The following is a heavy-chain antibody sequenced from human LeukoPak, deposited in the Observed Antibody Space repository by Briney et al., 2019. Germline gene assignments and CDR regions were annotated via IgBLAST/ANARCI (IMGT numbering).Heavy chain of an antibody. CDR3: ARGGAARLHFQN. CDR1: GFTFSSYA. Sequence: GGSLRLSCAASGFTFSSYAMSWVRQAPGKGLEWVSALSDSGGSTYYADSVKGRFTISRDNSKNTLYLQMNSLRAEDTAVYYCARGGAARLHFQNWGQGTLVTVSS. CDR2: LSDSGGST. D-gene: IGHD6-6*01. V-gene: IGHV3-23*01. J-gene: IGHJ1*01.